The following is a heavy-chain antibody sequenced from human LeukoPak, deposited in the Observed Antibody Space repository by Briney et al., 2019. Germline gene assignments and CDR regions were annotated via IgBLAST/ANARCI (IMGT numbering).Heavy chain of an antibody. CDR3: WKADHYGSGSSFDY. J-gene: IGHJ4*02. CDR2: ISSSGGST. D-gene: IGHD3-10*01. V-gene: IGHV3-23*01. CDR1: GFTFSSYA. Sequence: PGGSLRLSCAASGFTFSSYAMSWVRQAPGKGLEWVSAISSSGGSTYYAVSVKGRFTISRDNSKNTLYLQMNSLRAEDTAIYYWWKADHYGSGSSFDYWGQGTLVTVSS.